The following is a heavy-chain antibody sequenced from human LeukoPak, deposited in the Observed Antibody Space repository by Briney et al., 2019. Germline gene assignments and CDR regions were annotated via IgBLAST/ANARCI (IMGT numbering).Heavy chain of an antibody. CDR2: TYYRSKWYN. Sequence: SQTLSLTCAISGDRLSSNTAAWNWIRQSPSRGLEWLGRTYYRSKWYNAYAESVKSQITINRDTSKNQFSLQLNSVTPEDTAVYYCARGPGRLDPWGQGTLVTVSS. V-gene: IGHV6-1*01. J-gene: IGHJ5*02. CDR3: ARGPGRLDP. CDR1: GDRLSSNTAA.